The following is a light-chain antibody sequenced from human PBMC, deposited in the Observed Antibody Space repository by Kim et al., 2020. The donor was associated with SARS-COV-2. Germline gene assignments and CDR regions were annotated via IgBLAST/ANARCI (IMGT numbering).Light chain of an antibody. CDR2: QDT. CDR1: KLGDKY. V-gene: IGLV3-1*01. CDR3: QAWDGSTVV. Sequence: SYELTQPPSVSVSPGQTASIPCSGDKLGDKYACWYQQKPGQSPVLVIYQDTKRPSGIPERFSGSNSGNTATLTISGTQAMDEADYYCQAWDGSTVVFGGG. J-gene: IGLJ2*01.